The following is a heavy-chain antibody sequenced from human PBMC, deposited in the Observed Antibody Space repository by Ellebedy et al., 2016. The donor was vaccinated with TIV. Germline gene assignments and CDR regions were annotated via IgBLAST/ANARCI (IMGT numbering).Heavy chain of an antibody. CDR3: ARGHCSGSSCLYYYYGMDV. D-gene: IGHD2-15*01. CDR2: IRQDGSDK. J-gene: IGHJ6*02. CDR1: GSTFSRYW. V-gene: IGHV3-7*03. Sequence: GESLKISCAASGSTFSRYWMNWVRQAPGKGLEWVANIRQDGSDKDYVDSVKGRFTVSRDNAKNSLYLQMNSLRAEDTAVYYCARGHCSGSSCLYYYYGMDVWGQGTTVTVSS.